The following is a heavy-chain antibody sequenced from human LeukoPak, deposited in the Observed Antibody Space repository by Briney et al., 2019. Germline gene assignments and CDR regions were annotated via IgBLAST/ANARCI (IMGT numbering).Heavy chain of an antibody. CDR3: AKLREWELPDLFDY. CDR1: GFTFSSYW. CDR2: ISGSGGSR. D-gene: IGHD1-26*01. V-gene: IGHV3-23*01. J-gene: IGHJ4*02. Sequence: GGSLRLSCAASGFTFSSYWMNWVRQAPGKGLEWVSGISGSGGSRFYTDSVKGRFTISRDNSKNTLYLQMNSLRAEDTAVYYCAKLREWELPDLFDYWGQGTLVTVSS.